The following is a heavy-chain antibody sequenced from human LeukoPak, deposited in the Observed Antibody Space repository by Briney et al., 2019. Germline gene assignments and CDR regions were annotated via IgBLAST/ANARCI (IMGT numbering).Heavy chain of an antibody. CDR3: ARGSGYCSSTSCSGAYYMDV. CDR2: MNPNSGNT. J-gene: IGHJ6*03. V-gene: IGHV1-8*01. D-gene: IGHD2-2*03. CDR1: GYTFTSYD. Sequence: ASVKVSCKASGYTFTSYDINWVRQATGQGLEWMGWMNPNSGNTGYAQKFQGRVTMTRNTSISTAYMELSSLRSEDTAVYYCARGSGYCSSTSCSGAYYMDVWGKGTTVTVSS.